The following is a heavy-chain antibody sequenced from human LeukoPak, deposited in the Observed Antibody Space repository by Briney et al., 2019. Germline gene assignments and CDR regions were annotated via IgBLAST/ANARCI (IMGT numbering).Heavy chain of an antibody. CDR2: ISAYNGNT. J-gene: IGHJ4*02. CDR1: GYTFTSYT. V-gene: IGHV1-18*01. CDR3: ARDKAGATF. Sequence: ASVKVSCKASGYTFTSYTVSWVRQAPGQGLEWMGWISAYNGNTDYAQRLQDRVTMTTDTSTSTAYMELRSLRSDDTAVYYCARDKAGATFWGQGTLVTVSS. D-gene: IGHD1-26*01.